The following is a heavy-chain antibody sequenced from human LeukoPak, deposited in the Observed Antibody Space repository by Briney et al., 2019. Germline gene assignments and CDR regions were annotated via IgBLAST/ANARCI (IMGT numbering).Heavy chain of an antibody. D-gene: IGHD2-2*01. Sequence: NPSETLSLTCTVSGGSISSYYRSWIRQPAGKGLEWIGRIYTSGSTNYNPSLKSRVTMSVDTSKNQFSLKLSSVTAADTAVYYCARVAYCSSTSCYEPFDYWGQGTLVTVSS. CDR3: ARVAYCSSTSCYEPFDY. CDR1: GGSISSYY. V-gene: IGHV4-4*07. J-gene: IGHJ4*02. CDR2: IYTSGST.